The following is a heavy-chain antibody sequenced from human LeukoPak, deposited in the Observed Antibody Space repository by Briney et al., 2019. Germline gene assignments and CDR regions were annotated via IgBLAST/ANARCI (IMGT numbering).Heavy chain of an antibody. CDR1: GSTFSSYW. V-gene: IGHV3-74*01. Sequence: GGSLRLSCAASGSTFSSYWMHWVRQAPGKGLVWVSRINSDGSSTSYADSVKGRFTISRDNAKNTLYLQMNSLRAEDTAVYYCARAARVVPAAIDYFDYWGQGTLVTVSS. D-gene: IGHD2-2*01. CDR2: INSDGSST. CDR3: ARAARVVPAAIDYFDY. J-gene: IGHJ4*02.